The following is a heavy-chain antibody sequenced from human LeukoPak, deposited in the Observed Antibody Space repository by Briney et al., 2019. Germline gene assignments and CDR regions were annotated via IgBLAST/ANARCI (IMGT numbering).Heavy chain of an antibody. V-gene: IGHV3-66*02. CDR1: GFSVSTKY. D-gene: IGHD1-26*01. Sequence: PGGSLRLSCAASGFSVSTKYVTWVRQTPGKGLEWISIIYTDGWTNYADSVKGRFTISRDNSKNTLYLQMNSLRAEDTAVYYCAKVGGSGSYYAYYFDYWGQGTLVTVSS. CDR2: IYTDGWT. J-gene: IGHJ4*02. CDR3: AKVGGSGSYYAYYFDY.